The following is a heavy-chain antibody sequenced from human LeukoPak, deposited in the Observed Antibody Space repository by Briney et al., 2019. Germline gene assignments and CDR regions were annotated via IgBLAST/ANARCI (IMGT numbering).Heavy chain of an antibody. D-gene: IGHD4-17*01. V-gene: IGHV3-30-3*01. J-gene: IGHJ4*02. CDR2: ISYDGSNK. Sequence: GGSLRLSCAASGFTFSSYAMHWVRQAPGKGLEWVAFISYDGSNKYYADSVKGRFTISRDNAKNSLYLQMNSLRAEDTAVYYCARALPRATVTTHFDYWGQGTLVTVSS. CDR1: GFTFSSYA. CDR3: ARALPRATVTTHFDY.